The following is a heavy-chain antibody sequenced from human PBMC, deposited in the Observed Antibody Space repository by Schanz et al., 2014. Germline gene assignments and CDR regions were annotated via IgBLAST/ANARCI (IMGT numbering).Heavy chain of an antibody. J-gene: IGHJ4*02. CDR3: ARGGFGEVAYFDY. Sequence: VQLVQSGGGLVQPGGSLRLSCAASGFMFSSYGMHWVRQAPGKGLEWVGVISYDGNKKSYADSVKGRFTISRDNSKSTLYLQMNSLRPEDTAVYYCARGGFGEVAYFDYWGQGTLVTVSS. D-gene: IGHD3-10*01. CDR1: GFMFSSYG. V-gene: IGHV3-30*03. CDR2: ISYDGNKK.